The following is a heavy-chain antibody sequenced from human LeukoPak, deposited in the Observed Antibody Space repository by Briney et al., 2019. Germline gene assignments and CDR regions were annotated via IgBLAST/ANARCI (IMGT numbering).Heavy chain of an antibody. CDR2: INNDGSDT. Sequence: GGSLRLSCEASGFTFINYWMHWVRQAPGKGLVWVSRINNDGSDTTYADAVKGRFTFSRDNAKNTLYLQMNSLRAEDTAVYYCARGYFGPEFWGQGTLITVSS. CDR1: GFTFINYW. J-gene: IGHJ4*02. CDR3: ARGYFGPEF. V-gene: IGHV3-74*01. D-gene: IGHD3-9*01.